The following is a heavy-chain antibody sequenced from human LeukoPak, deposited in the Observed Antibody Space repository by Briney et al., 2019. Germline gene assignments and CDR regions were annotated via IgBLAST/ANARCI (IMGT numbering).Heavy chain of an antibody. J-gene: IGHJ4*02. CDR1: GFTLSNAW. V-gene: IGHV3-15*01. CDR3: TSAVNEDYSSR. CDR2: VKSKVFDGKT. Sequence: GGSLRLSCAASGFTLSNAWMSWVRQAPGKGLEWVGRVKSKVFDGKTDYATPANGRFTISRDDSENTLYLQMNSLKTEDTAVYYCTSAVNEDYSSRWGRGTLVTVSS. D-gene: IGHD2-15*01.